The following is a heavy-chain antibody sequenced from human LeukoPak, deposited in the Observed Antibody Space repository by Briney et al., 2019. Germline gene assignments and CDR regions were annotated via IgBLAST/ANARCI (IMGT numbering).Heavy chain of an antibody. CDR3: EYVKVSGSGSWYCRYDFDY. CDR1: GFTLSNYW. V-gene: IGHV3-7*03. D-gene: IGHD6-13*01. J-gene: IGHJ4*02. CDR2: IKQDESEK. Sequence: GGSLRLSCAASGFTLSNYWMSWVRQAPGKGLEWVANIKQDESEKYYVDSVKGRFTISRDNAKNSLYLQMNSLRAEDTAVYWGEYVKVSGSGSWYCRYDFDYWCQGHLVTVSS.